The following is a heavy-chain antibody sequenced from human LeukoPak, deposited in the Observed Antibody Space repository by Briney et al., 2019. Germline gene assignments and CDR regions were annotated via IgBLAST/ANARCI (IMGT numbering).Heavy chain of an antibody. CDR2: ISGDGTNI. J-gene: IGHJ6*02. Sequence: GGSLRLSCVASGFTFSSYYMQWVRQDPRKGLVWVSRISGDGTNINYADSVRGRFTSSRDNAKNTVYLHMNTLRVEDTAVYYCTRDLLDYDVSTGLHHYYMDVWGQGTTVTVSS. D-gene: IGHD3-9*01. V-gene: IGHV3-74*01. CDR1: GFTFSSYY. CDR3: TRDLLDYDVSTGLHHYYMDV.